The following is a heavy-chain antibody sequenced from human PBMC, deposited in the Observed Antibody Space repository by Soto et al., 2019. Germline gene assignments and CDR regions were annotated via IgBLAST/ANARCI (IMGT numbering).Heavy chain of an antibody. CDR3: ARDSVLLWFGESPDYYYGMDV. J-gene: IGHJ6*02. V-gene: IGHV3-21*01. D-gene: IGHD3-10*01. CDR2: ISSSSSYI. CDR1: GFTFSSYS. Sequence: VGSLRLSSAASGFTFSSYSMNWVRQAPGKGLEWVSSISSSSSYIYYADSVRGRFTISRDNSKNSLYLQMNSLRAEDTAVYYCARDSVLLWFGESPDYYYGMDVWGQGTTVT.